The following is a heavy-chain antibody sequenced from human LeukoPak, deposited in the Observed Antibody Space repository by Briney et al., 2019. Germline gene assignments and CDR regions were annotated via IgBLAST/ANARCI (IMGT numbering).Heavy chain of an antibody. CDR3: ASDSSGYSD. D-gene: IGHD3-22*01. Sequence: SETLSLTCTVSGGSISSSSYYWGWIRQPPGKGLEWIGSIYYSGSTYYNPSLKSRVTISVDTSKNQFSLKLSSVTAADTAVYYCASDSSGYSDWGQGTLVTVSS. CDR2: IYYSGST. J-gene: IGHJ4*02. V-gene: IGHV4-39*01. CDR1: GGSISSSSYY.